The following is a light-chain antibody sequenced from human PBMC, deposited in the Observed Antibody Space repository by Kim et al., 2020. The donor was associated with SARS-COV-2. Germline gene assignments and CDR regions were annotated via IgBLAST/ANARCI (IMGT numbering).Light chain of an antibody. V-gene: IGKV2-28*01. J-gene: IGKJ2*02. CDR2: SAA. Sequence: SCVSCSSFRSLLHTDINNCLDSFPQNPAQPIYEALYSAAGAANAVGLWFSGSGSGTDFTLKISRVEAEDVGVYYCMQALQIPSTFGQGTKVEIK. CDR1: RSLLHTDINNC. CDR3: MQALQIPST.